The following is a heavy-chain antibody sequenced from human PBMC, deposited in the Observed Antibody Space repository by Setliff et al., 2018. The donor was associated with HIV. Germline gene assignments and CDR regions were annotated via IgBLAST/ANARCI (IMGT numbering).Heavy chain of an antibody. CDR3: VRTGLGLREVLSPGV. V-gene: IGHV3-7*03. Sequence: GGSLRLSCAASGFTFSTYWMNWVRQAPGKGLEWVANIRQDGSEKYYVESVKGRFTISRDNAKNSLYLQMNSLRVEDTAVYYCVRTGLGLREVLSPGVWGTGTTVTVSS. CDR2: IRQDGSEK. D-gene: IGHD3-10*01. J-gene: IGHJ6*04. CDR1: GFTFSTYW.